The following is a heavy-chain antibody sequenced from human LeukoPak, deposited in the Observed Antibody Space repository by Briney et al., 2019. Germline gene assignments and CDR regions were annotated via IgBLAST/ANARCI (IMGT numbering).Heavy chain of an antibody. CDR3: ARDKRKFYYDSSGYTFDP. Sequence: SETLSLTCTVSGGSTSSYYWSWIRQPPGKGLEWIGYIYYSGSTNYNPSLKSRVTISVDTSKNQFSLKLSSVTAADTAVYYCARDKRKFYYDSSGYTFDPWGQGTLVTVSS. CDR2: IYYSGST. V-gene: IGHV4-59*01. D-gene: IGHD3-22*01. CDR1: GGSTSSYY. J-gene: IGHJ5*02.